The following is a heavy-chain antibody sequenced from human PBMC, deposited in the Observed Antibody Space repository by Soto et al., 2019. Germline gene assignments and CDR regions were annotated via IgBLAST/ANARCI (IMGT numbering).Heavy chain of an antibody. CDR2: IYYSGST. V-gene: IGHV4-31*03. CDR3: ARVGTAMVTYFDY. D-gene: IGHD5-18*01. Sequence: PSETLSLTCTVSGGSISSGGYYWSWIRQHPGKGLEWIGYIYYSGSTYYNPSLKSRVTISVDTSKNQFSLKLSSVTAADTAVYYCARVGTAMVTYFDYWGQGTLVTVSS. J-gene: IGHJ4*02. CDR1: GGSISSGGYY.